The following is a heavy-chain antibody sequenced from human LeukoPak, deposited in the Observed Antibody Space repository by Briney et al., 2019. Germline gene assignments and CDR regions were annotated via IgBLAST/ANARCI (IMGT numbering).Heavy chain of an antibody. CDR1: GFTFDDYG. D-gene: IGHD3-3*01. CDR3: ARDLNPLYDFWSGYYPFDS. Sequence: GGSLRLSCAVSGFTFDDYGMSWVRQAPGKGLEWVSGINWNGGSTGYADSVKGRFTISRDKATNSLYLQMNSLRAEDTALYYCARDLNPLYDFWSGYYPFDSWGQGTLVTVSS. J-gene: IGHJ4*02. CDR2: INWNGGST. V-gene: IGHV3-20*04.